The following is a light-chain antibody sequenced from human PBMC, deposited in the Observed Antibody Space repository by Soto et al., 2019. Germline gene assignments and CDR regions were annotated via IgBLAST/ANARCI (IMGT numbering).Light chain of an antibody. CDR3: ATWNDGVFV. Sequence: VLTQPPSASGTPGQRVTISCSGSTSNIGRSTVSWYQQFPGAAPKLLIYSNTQRPLGVPVRFSGSKSDTSASLAISGLQSEDEADYYCATWNDGVFVFGIGTKVTVL. V-gene: IGLV1-44*01. CDR2: SNT. J-gene: IGLJ1*01. CDR1: TSNIGRST.